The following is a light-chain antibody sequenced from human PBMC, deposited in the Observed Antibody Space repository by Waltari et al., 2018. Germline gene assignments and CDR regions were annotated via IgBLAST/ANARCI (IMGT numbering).Light chain of an antibody. CDR1: SSDVGGHPY. CDR3: SSYSSVTNVV. Sequence: QSALTQPASVSGSPGQSITISCTGTSSDVGGHPYVSWYQQHPGEAPKLIIYEVSSLPSGVSPRFSASRSCNTASLTISGLRTEDEADYYCSSYSSVTNVVFGGGTKLTVL. CDR2: EVS. J-gene: IGLJ2*01. V-gene: IGLV2-14*01.